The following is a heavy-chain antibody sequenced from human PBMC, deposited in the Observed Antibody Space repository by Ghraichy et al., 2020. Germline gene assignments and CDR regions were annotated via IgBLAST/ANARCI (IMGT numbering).Heavy chain of an antibody. J-gene: IGHJ4*02. CDR3: ARMDYFDC. CDR1: GFSLSIYS. V-gene: IGHV3-21*01. CDR2: ISSTSSYI. Sequence: SCAASGFSLSIYSMNWVRQAPGKGLEWVSSISSTSSYISYSDSVRGRFTISRGNAKNSLYLQMDSLRDEDTAVYYCARMDYFDCWGQGTLVTVSS.